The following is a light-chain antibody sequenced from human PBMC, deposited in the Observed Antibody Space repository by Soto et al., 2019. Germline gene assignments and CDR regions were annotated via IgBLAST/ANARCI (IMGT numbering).Light chain of an antibody. Sequence: DSQMTQSPSALSASVGDRVTITCRASKTISRFCNLNQRKPGKAPKFLVHGASSLQSRVPSRFSGSGSGTDFTLTISGLQPEDCATYCGQQGVSTPPTFCQGTKLEIK. CDR2: GAS. CDR3: QQGVSTPPT. CDR1: KTISRF. V-gene: IGKV1-39*01. J-gene: IGKJ2*01.